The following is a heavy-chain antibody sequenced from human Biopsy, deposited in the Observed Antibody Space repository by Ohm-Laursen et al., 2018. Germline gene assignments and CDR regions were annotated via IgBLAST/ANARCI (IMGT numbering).Heavy chain of an antibody. D-gene: IGHD2-15*01. J-gene: IGHJ1*01. CDR1: GYTFTGQY. CDR3: AKGQDLRGGAEYFQH. CDR2: INPHSGTT. Sequence: GASVKVSCKVPGYTFTGQYLHWVRQVPGQGLEWMGWINPHSGTTKFAQDFQGRVTMTRDTSITTAYMELRRLRSDDTAVYYCAKGQDLRGGAEYFQHWGQGALVTVSS. V-gene: IGHV1-2*02.